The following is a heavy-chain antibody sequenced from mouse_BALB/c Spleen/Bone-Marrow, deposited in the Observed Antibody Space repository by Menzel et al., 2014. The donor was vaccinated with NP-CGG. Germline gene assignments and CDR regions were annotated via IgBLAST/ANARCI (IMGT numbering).Heavy chain of an antibody. D-gene: IGHD1-2*01. J-gene: IGHJ2*01. V-gene: IGHV4-2*02. CDR1: GFDFXRYW. Sequence: VQLKESGGGLVQPGGSLILSCAASGFDFXRYWMSWARQAPGKGQEWIGEINPGSSTINYTPSLKDKFIISRDNAKKTLYLQINKVRSEDTALYYCARLGYYGHSAYWGQGTTLTVSS. CDR2: INPGSSTI. CDR3: ARLGYYGHSAY.